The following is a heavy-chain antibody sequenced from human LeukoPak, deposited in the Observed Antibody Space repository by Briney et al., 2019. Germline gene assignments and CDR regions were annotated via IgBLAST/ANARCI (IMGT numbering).Heavy chain of an antibody. D-gene: IGHD3-16*02. CDR2: ISAYNGNI. CDR1: GYTFSSHG. Sequence: GASVRVSCKAYGYTFSSHGISWVRQAPGQGLEWMGWISAYNGNINSAQKLQGTLTMTTDTSTNTAYMELRGLRSDDTAVYYCARDWVRYCSTASCLLQFDSWGQGTLVTVSS. CDR3: ARDWVRYCSTASCLLQFDS. V-gene: IGHV1-18*01. J-gene: IGHJ4*02.